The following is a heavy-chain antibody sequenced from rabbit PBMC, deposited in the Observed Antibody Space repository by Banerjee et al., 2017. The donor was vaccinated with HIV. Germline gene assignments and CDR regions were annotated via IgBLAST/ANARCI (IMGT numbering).Heavy chain of an antibody. J-gene: IGHJ3*01. CDR1: GFSFSSNA. V-gene: IGHV1S45*01. D-gene: IGHD7-1*01. CDR2: IYAGSTDTT. Sequence: QEQLKESGGGLVQPEGSLTLTYTASGFSFSSNAMCWVRQAPGKGLEWIGCIYAGSTDTTYYASWAKGRFTISKTSSTTVTLQMTSLTAADTATYFCARGDGAYAGYDGLWGQGTLVTVS. CDR3: ARGDGAYAGYDGL.